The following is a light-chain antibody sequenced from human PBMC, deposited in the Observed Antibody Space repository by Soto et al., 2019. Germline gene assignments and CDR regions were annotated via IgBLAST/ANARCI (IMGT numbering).Light chain of an antibody. Sequence: EIVLTQSPATLSLSPGERATLSCRASQSVNSYLAWYQQKPGQAPRLLIYDASNRATGIPARFSGSVSGTDFTLTISSREPEDFAVYYCDQRSNWPPDTFGQGTKLEIK. CDR2: DAS. CDR1: QSVNSY. V-gene: IGKV3-11*01. CDR3: DQRSNWPPDT. J-gene: IGKJ2*01.